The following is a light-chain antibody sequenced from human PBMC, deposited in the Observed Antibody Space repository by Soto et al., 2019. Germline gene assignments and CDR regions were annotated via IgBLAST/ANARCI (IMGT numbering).Light chain of an antibody. V-gene: IGKV3-15*01. Sequence: EIVMTQSPDNLSVSVGDRATLSCRASQSVSSNLAWYQQKPGQAPRLLIHGASTRATGIPARFRGSGSGTEFTLTISSLQSEDFGVYYCQQYNDWLPITFGQGTRLEIK. J-gene: IGKJ5*01. CDR2: GAS. CDR3: QQYNDWLPIT. CDR1: QSVSSN.